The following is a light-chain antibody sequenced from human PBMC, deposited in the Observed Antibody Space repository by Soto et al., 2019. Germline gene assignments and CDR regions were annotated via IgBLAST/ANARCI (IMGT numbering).Light chain of an antibody. CDR1: SSDIGAYNF. Sequence: QSALTQPPSASGSPGQSVSISCTGTSSDIGAYNFVSWYQQHPGKAPRLMIYGVSKRPSGVPDRFSGSKSGNTASLTVSGLQAEDEGDYYCSSYAGSNNYVVFGGGTQLTVL. CDR2: GVS. J-gene: IGLJ2*01. CDR3: SSYAGSNNYVV. V-gene: IGLV2-8*01.